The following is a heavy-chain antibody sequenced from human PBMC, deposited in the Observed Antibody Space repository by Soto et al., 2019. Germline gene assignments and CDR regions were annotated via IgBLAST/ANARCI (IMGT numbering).Heavy chain of an antibody. CDR3: ASPQQWLGQRGDFDY. J-gene: IGHJ4*02. CDR1: GFTFSSYW. Sequence: EVQLVESGGGLVQPGGSLRLSCAASGFTFSSYWMSWVRQAPGKGLAWVANIRQDGSDKYYVDSVKGRFTISRDNSKNSLYLQMNSLRAEDTVIYYCASPQQWLGQRGDFDYWGQGTLVTVSS. D-gene: IGHD6-19*01. V-gene: IGHV3-7*05. CDR2: IRQDGSDK.